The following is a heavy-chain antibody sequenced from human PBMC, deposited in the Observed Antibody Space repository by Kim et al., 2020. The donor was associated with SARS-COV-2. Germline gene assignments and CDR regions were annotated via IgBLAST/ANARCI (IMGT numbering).Heavy chain of an antibody. CDR3: ARVGMVRGVNV. V-gene: IGHV1-69*01. J-gene: IGHJ6*02. Sequence: ANYAQKLQGRGTITADESTSTAYMELSSLGSEDTAVYYCARVGMVRGVNVWGQGTTVTVSS. D-gene: IGHD3-10*01. CDR2: A.